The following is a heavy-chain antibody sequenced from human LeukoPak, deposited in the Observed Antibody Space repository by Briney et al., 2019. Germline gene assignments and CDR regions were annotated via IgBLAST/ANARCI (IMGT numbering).Heavy chain of an antibody. Sequence: GASVKVSCKASGYTFTSYYMHWVRQAPGQGLEWMGWINPTSGGTNYAQKFQGRVTMTRDTSISTAYMELSRLRSDDTAVYYCARIFGDYYHWYFDLWGRGTLVTVSS. J-gene: IGHJ2*01. V-gene: IGHV1-2*02. CDR1: GYTFTSYY. CDR2: INPTSGGT. CDR3: ARIFGDYYHWYFDL. D-gene: IGHD3-22*01.